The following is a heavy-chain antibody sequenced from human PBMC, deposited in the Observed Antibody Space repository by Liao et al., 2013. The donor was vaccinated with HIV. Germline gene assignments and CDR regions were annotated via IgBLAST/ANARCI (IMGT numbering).Heavy chain of an antibody. CDR3: ARVAHRGSEWDDAFDV. J-gene: IGHJ3*01. CDR1: GGSISGSY. Sequence: QVQLQESGPGLVRPSETLSLTCSVSGGSISGSYWSWIRQPAGKGLEWIGRIHSSGDNRHYNPSYQSRVTMSVDTSKNQFSMKLISVTAADTAVYYCARVAHRGSEWDDAFDVWGQGTVVTVSS. V-gene: IGHV4-4*07. CDR2: IHSSGDN. D-gene: IGHD1-26*01.